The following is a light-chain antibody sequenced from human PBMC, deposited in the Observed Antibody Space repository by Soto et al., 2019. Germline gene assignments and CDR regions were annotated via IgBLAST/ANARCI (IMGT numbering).Light chain of an antibody. CDR2: EVS. V-gene: IGLV2-14*01. CDR1: SSEVGGYNY. CDR3: SSYTSSSIYV. Sequence: QSALTQPASVSGSPGQSITISCTGTSSEVGGYNYASWYQQHPGKAPKLMIYEVSNRPSGVSNRFSGSKSGNTASLTISGLQAEDEADYYCSSYTSSSIYVFGTGTKVTVL. J-gene: IGLJ1*01.